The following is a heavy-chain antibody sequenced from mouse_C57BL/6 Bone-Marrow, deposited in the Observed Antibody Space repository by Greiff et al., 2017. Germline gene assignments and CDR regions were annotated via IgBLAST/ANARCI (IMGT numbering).Heavy chain of an antibody. J-gene: IGHJ2*01. Sequence: QVQLQQPGAELVKPGASVKMSCKASGYTFTSYWITWVKQRPGQGLEWIGDIYPGSGSTNYNEKFKSKATLTVDTSSSTAYMQLSSLTSEDSAVYYFARRPRTTVTPYFDYWGQGTTLTVSS. CDR1: GYTFTSYW. CDR3: ARRPRTTVTPYFDY. D-gene: IGHD1-1*01. V-gene: IGHV1-55*01. CDR2: IYPGSGST.